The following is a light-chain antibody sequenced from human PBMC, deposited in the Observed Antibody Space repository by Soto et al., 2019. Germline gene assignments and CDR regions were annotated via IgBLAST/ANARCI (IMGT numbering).Light chain of an antibody. V-gene: IGKV1-39*01. J-gene: IGKJ4*01. CDR2: ATS. CDR3: QQSYSTPPT. Sequence: DIQMTQSPSSLSASVGDRVTITCRASQSITNYLNWYQQKPGKAPNLLIHATSNLQSGVPSRFSGSGSGTDFTLTISSLQPEDFATYYCQQSYSTPPTFGGGTKVEIK. CDR1: QSITNY.